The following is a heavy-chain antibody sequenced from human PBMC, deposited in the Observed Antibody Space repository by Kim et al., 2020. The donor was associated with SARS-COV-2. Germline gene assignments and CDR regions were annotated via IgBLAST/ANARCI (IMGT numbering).Heavy chain of an antibody. V-gene: IGHV1-18*04. CDR3: VRVLRPRDRSFFDY. CDR1: GYILSSYG. J-gene: IGHJ4*02. CDR2: LTIYNGDT. Sequence: ASVKVSCKASGYILSSYGISWVRQAPGQGPEWLGWLTIYNGDTSYAQKVQDRITMTADSSTNTAYMELRSLRADDTAIYYCVRVLRPRDRSFFDYWGQGTPVAVSS.